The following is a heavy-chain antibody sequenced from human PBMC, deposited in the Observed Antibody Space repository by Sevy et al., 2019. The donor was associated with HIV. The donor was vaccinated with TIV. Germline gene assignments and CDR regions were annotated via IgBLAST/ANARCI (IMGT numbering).Heavy chain of an antibody. CDR2: ISHDGINE. D-gene: IGHD1-26*01. V-gene: IGHV3-30*18. J-gene: IGHJ6*02. CDR3: ANAYSGSYSHSYLYALDV. Sequence: GGSLRLSCIGSGFSFSYYGIHWVRQAPGKGLDWVALISHDGINEYYADSVEGRFTISRDNSKNTVNLEMNSLRNEDTAIYFCANAYSGSYSHSYLYALDVWGQGTTVTVSS. CDR1: GFSFSYYG.